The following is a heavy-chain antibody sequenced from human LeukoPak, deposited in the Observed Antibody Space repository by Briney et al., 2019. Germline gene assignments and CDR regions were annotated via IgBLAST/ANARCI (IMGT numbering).Heavy chain of an antibody. CDR2: MNPNSGNT. J-gene: IGHJ3*02. V-gene: IGHV1-8*03. Sequence: ASVKVSCKASGYTFTSYDINWVRQATGQGLEWMGWMNPNSGNTGYAQKFQGRVTITRNTSISTAYMELSSLRSEDTAVYYCCLVGATTGAFDIWGQGTMVTVSS. CDR1: GYTFTSYD. CDR3: CLVGATTGAFDI. D-gene: IGHD1-26*01.